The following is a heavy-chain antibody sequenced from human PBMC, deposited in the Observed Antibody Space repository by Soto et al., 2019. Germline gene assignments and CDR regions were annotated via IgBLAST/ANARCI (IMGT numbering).Heavy chain of an antibody. V-gene: IGHV4-61*01. J-gene: IGHJ4*02. CDR1: GGSVSSGSYY. CDR2: IYYSGST. D-gene: IGHD6-19*01. CDR3: ARDDVAGKDYFDY. Sequence: ETLSLTCTVSGGSVSSGSYYWSWIRQPPGKGLEWIGYIYYSGSTNYNPSLKSRVTISVDTSKNQFSLKLSSVTAADTAVYYCARDDVAGKDYFDYWGQGTLVTVSS.